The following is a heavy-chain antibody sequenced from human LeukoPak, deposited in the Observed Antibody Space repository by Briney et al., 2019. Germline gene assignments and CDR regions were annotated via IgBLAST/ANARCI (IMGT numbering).Heavy chain of an antibody. CDR1: GFTFSDHY. CDR3: ARGSGSSRTYYFDY. D-gene: IGHD3-10*01. Sequence: PGGSLRLSCAASGFTFSDHYMDWVRQAPGKGPEWVGRTRNKANSYTTEYAASVKGRFTISRDDSKNSLYLQMNSLKTEDTAVYYCARGSGSSRTYYFDYWGQETLVTVSS. J-gene: IGHJ4*02. V-gene: IGHV3-72*01. CDR2: TRNKANSYTT.